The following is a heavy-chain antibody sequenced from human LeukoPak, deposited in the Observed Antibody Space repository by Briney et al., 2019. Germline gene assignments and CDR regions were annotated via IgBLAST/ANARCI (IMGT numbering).Heavy chain of an antibody. J-gene: IGHJ4*02. CDR3: ARTARCSSGYPYYFDY. CDR2: IIPIFGTA. D-gene: IGHD3-22*01. Sequence: SVKVSCKASGGTFSSYAISWVRQAPGQGLEWMGRIIPIFGTANYAQKFQGRVTITTDESTSTAYMELSSLRSEDTAVYYCARTARCSSGYPYYFDYWGQGTLVTVSS. CDR1: GGTFSSYA. V-gene: IGHV1-69*05.